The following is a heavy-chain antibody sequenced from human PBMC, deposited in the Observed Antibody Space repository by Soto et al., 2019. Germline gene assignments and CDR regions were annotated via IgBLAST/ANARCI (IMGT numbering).Heavy chain of an antibody. CDR1: GFTFSSYG. CDR2: ISYDATNK. CDR3: AKDGPHSSGYYHY. D-gene: IGHD3-22*01. V-gene: IGHV3-30*18. J-gene: IGHJ4*02. Sequence: PGGSLRLSCTVSGFTFSSYGMHWVRQAPGKGLEWVAVISYDATNKYYADSVKGRFTISRDNSKNTLYLQMNSLRAEDTAVYYCAKDGPHSSGYYHYWGQGTLVTVSS.